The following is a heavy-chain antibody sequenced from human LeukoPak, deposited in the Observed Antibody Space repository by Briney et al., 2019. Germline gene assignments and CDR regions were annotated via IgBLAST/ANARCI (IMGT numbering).Heavy chain of an antibody. V-gene: IGHV3-30*02. Sequence: HPGGSLRLSCAASGFTFSSYGMHWVRQAPGKGLEWVAFIRYDGSNKYYADSVKGRFTISRDNSKNTLYLQMNSLRAEDTAVYYCAKVGGGITMIEPTIDAFDIWGQGTMVTVSS. D-gene: IGHD3-22*01. J-gene: IGHJ3*02. CDR2: IRYDGSNK. CDR1: GFTFSSYG. CDR3: AKVGGGITMIEPTIDAFDI.